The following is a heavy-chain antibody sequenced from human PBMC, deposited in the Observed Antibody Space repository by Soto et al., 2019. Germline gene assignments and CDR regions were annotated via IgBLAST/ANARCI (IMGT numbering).Heavy chain of an antibody. J-gene: IGHJ4*02. Sequence: LRLSCAASGLIFSDYAMSWVRQAPGKGLKWVSSISGSGDATYYADSVKGRFTISRDNSKNTLYLQMNSLRAEDTAVYYCARDRSHYSSSWYHAFDYWGQGTLVTVSS. CDR2: ISGSGDAT. V-gene: IGHV3-23*01. CDR1: GLIFSDYA. CDR3: ARDRSHYSSSWYHAFDY. D-gene: IGHD6-13*01.